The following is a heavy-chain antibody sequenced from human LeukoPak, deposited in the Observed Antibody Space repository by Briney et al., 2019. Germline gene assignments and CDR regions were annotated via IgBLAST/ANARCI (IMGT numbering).Heavy chain of an antibody. D-gene: IGHD3-16*01. CDR1: GFTFSSYA. V-gene: IGHV3-23*01. Sequence: GGSLRLSCAASGFTFSSYAMAWVRQAPGKGLEWVSGISSGGVYTYYADSVKGRFTISRDNSKNTLSLQMNSLRAEDTALYYCATEKGDSPDYWGQGTLVTVSS. CDR2: ISSGGVYT. CDR3: ATEKGDSPDY. J-gene: IGHJ4*02.